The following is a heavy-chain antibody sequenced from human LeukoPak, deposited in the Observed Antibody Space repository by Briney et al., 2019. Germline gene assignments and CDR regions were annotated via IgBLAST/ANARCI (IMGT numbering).Heavy chain of an antibody. J-gene: IGHJ4*02. CDR1: GFSISSYA. V-gene: IGHV3-30-3*01. D-gene: IGHD3-10*01. CDR3: ARGDYYGSGSYPYYFDY. Sequence: GGSLRLSCAASGFSISSYAMHWVRQAPGKGLEWMTVISYDGSNKYYADSVRGRFTLSRDTSKNTLYVRMSSLRAEDTAAYYCARGDYYGSGSYPYYFDYWGQGTLVTVSS. CDR2: ISYDGSNK.